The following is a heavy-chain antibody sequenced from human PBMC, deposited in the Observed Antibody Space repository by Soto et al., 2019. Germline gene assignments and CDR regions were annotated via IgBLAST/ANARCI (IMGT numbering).Heavy chain of an antibody. CDR3: ARGGIIVTPPDY. D-gene: IGHD2-15*01. CDR2: IFPGDSDT. CDR1: GYDFGAYW. Sequence: GESLKISCQGSGYDFGAYWIGWVRQMPGKGLEWMGIIFPGDSDTRYRPSFQGQVTISADRSINTAYLQWSSLKASDTAMYFCARGGIIVTPPDYWGQGTQVTVSS. J-gene: IGHJ4*02. V-gene: IGHV5-51*01.